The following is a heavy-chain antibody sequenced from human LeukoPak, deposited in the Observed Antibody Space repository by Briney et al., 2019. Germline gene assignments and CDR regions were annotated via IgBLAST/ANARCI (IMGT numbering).Heavy chain of an antibody. J-gene: IGHJ4*02. CDR1: GGSFSGYY. CDR2: INHSGST. D-gene: IGHD3-9*01. CDR3: ARRRSTYVLRYFDWVMAPHFDY. V-gene: IGHV4-34*01. Sequence: SETLSLTCAVYGGSFSGYYWSWIRQPPGKGLEWIGEINHSGSTNYNPSLKSRVTISVDTSKNQFSLKLSSVTAAEKAVYYCARRRSTYVLRYFDWVMAPHFDYWGQGTLVTVSS.